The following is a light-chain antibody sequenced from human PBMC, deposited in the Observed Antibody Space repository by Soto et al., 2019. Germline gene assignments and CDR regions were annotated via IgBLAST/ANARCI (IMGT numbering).Light chain of an antibody. V-gene: IGLV2-14*01. CDR1: SSDIGGHHF. CDR2: EVT. J-gene: IGLJ1*01. Sequence: QSVLTQPASVSGSPGQSITISCTGTSSDIGGHHFVSWYQQQSGKAPKLVIYEVTDRPSGVSDRFSGSKSGNTASPTISGLQPEDEADYYCSSYTSSRLYVLGNGTKVT. CDR3: SSYTSSRLYV.